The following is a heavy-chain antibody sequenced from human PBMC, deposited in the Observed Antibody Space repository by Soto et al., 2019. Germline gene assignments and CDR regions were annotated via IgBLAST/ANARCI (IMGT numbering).Heavy chain of an antibody. Sequence: SETLSLTCTVSGGSISSYYWSWIRQPPGKGLEWIGYIYYSGSTNYNPSLKSRVTISVDTSKNQFSLKLSSVTAADTAVYYCARDGGGEGNTYYYDSSGPDAFDIWGQGTVVTVSS. D-gene: IGHD3-22*01. CDR2: IYYSGST. J-gene: IGHJ3*02. CDR3: ARDGGGEGNTYYYDSSGPDAFDI. CDR1: GGSISSYY. V-gene: IGHV4-59*01.